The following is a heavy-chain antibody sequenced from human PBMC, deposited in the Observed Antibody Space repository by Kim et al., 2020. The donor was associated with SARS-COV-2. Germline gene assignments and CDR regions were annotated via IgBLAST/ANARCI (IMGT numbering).Heavy chain of an antibody. D-gene: IGHD1-20*01. J-gene: IGHJ4*02. CDR1: GLTVSTNY. CDR3: ARDPGYNLVTSYEGC. V-gene: IGHV3-66*02. CDR2: IHSDGTGGCT. Sequence: GGSLRLSCAVSGLTVSTNYMSWVRQAPGKGLEWLSVIHSDGTGGCTSYSDYVKGRFTIYRDNSRNKLYLQMNSLRVEDTDIYFCARDPGYNLVTSYEGCWGQGTLVSVSS.